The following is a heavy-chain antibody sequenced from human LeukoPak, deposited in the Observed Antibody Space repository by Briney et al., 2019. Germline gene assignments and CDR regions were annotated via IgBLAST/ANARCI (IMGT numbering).Heavy chain of an antibody. V-gene: IGHV3-11*01. CDR3: ARDIACYWSAFDL. CDR1: GFTFSDNY. Sequence: GGSLRLSCAASGFTFSDNYMSWIRQAPGKGLEWVSYINRSGSTIYYVDSVKGRFTISRDTAKNSLYLQMNSLRAEDTAVYYFARDIACYWSAFDLWGQGTMVTVSS. D-gene: IGHD2-8*02. CDR2: INRSGSTI. J-gene: IGHJ3*01.